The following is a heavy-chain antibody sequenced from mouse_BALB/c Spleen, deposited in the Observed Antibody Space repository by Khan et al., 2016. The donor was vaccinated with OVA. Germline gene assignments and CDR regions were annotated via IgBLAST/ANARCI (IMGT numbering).Heavy chain of an antibody. Sequence: QVQLKQSGAELVKPGASVKLSCKASGYTFTNYDINWVRQKPEQGLEWIGWIFPGDGSSKYNEKFKAKAILTTDKSSSTAYMHLSRLTSEASAVYFCARVEVYAFAYWGQGTSVTVSS. CDR3: ARVEVYAFAY. CDR1: GYTFTNYD. CDR2: IFPGDGSS. J-gene: IGHJ4*01. V-gene: IGHV1-77*01.